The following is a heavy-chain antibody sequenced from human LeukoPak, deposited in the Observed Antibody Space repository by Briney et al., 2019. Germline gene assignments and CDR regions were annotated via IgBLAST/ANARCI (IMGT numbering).Heavy chain of an antibody. V-gene: IGHV3-23*01. CDR1: GFTFSSYA. J-gene: IGHJ4*02. CDR3: AKSPGFDYYDSSGYSNFDY. Sequence: GGSLRLSCAASGFTFSSYAMSWVRQAPGKGLEWVSAVSGSGGSTYYADSVKGRFTISRDNSKNTLYLQMDSLRAEDTAVYYCAKSPGFDYYDSSGYSNFDYWGQGTLVTVSS. D-gene: IGHD3-22*01. CDR2: VSGSGGST.